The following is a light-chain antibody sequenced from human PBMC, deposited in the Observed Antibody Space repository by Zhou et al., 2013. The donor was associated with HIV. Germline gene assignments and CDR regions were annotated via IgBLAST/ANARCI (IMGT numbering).Light chain of an antibody. CDR2: GAS. V-gene: IGKV1-39*01. CDR3: QHTFTTPIT. J-gene: IGKJ4*01. Sequence: DIQMTQSPSSLSASVGDRITMSCRASENIDTYLNWYQHRPGRAPKLLIFGASRLIPGVPTRFSGSGSGSDFTLTISGLQPEDFATYYCQHTFTTPITFGGGTRVEIK. CDR1: ENIDTY.